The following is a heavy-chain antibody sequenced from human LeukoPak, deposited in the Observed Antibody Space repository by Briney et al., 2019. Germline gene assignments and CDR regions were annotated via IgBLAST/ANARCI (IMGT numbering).Heavy chain of an antibody. Sequence: GGSLRLSCAASGFTFSSYDMTWVRQAPGRGLEWVSSIRPSGDNTYYGDSVKGRFTISRDNSKNSLYLQMNSLRAEDTAVYYCARVAQGSGSYYYYYYMDVWGKGTTVTVSS. CDR1: GFTFSSYD. CDR2: IRPSGDNT. D-gene: IGHD3-10*01. V-gene: IGHV3-23*01. CDR3: ARVAQGSGSYYYYYYMDV. J-gene: IGHJ6*03.